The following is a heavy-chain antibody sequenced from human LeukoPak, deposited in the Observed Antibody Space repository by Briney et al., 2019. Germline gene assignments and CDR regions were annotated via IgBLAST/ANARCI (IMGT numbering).Heavy chain of an antibody. V-gene: IGHV4-34*01. Sequence: SETLSLTCAVYGGSFSGYYWSWIRQPPGKGLEWIGEINHSGSTNYNPSLKSRVTISVDTSKNQFSLKLSSVTAADTAVYYCARYSYYYDSSGYYMGRVFDYWGQGTLVTVSS. CDR1: GGSFSGYY. J-gene: IGHJ4*02. D-gene: IGHD3-22*01. CDR3: ARYSYYYDSSGYYMGRVFDY. CDR2: INHSGST.